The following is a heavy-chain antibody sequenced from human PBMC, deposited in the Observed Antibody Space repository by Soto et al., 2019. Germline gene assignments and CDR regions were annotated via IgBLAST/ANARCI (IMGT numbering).Heavy chain of an antibody. D-gene: IGHD3-3*01. V-gene: IGHV1-2*02. J-gene: IGHJ3*02. Sequence: QLHLVQSGAVVKKPGASVTVSCSASGYPVTAYYMHWVRQAPGRGLEWMGGINPATGAAKYTQTFQGRVTLTRETSTSTVFRELSGLTSEDTAVFYGARGGGVGVAGSAAFDMWGQGTLVTVSS. CDR1: GYPVTAYY. CDR3: ARGGGVGVAGSAAFDM. CDR2: INPATGAA.